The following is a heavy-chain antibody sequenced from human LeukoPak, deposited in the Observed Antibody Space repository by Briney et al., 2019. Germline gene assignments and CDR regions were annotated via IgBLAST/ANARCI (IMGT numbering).Heavy chain of an antibody. D-gene: IGHD2-21*02. V-gene: IGHV3-53*01. CDR2: IYSGGNT. J-gene: IGHJ4*02. Sequence: GGSLRLSCAASGFTFSGSAMSWVRQAPGKGLEWVSIYSGGNTYYADSVKGRFTISRDNSKNTLYLQMNRLRPEDTAVYYCARGTVTAPDYWGQGTLVTVSS. CDR3: ARGTVTAPDY. CDR1: GFTFSGSA.